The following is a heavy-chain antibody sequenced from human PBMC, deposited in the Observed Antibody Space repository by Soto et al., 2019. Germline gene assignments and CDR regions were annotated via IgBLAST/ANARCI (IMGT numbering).Heavy chain of an antibody. D-gene: IGHD5-18*01. CDR1: GCSISSGGYS. Sequence: QLQLQESGSGLVKPSQTLSLTCAVSGCSISSGGYSWIWIRQPPGKGLEWIGYIYHSGSTYNYPYLKSRVTISVDRSKNQFCLELSSVTGADTAVYYCARGSSGYGIFDYWGQGTLVTVSS. J-gene: IGHJ4*02. V-gene: IGHV4-30-2*01. CDR3: ARGSSGYGIFDY. CDR2: IYHSGST.